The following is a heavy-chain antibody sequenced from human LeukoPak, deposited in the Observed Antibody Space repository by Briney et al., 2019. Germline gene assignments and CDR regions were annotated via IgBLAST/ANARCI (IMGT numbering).Heavy chain of an antibody. J-gene: IGHJ4*02. CDR1: GFTFSRHG. CDR3: AREGAAAGTVDY. V-gene: IGHV3-30*02. Sequence: GGSLRLSCAASGFTFSRHGMHWVRQAPGKGLEGVAFIRYDGSEKYYGDSVKGRFTISRDSAKNSLYLQMNSLRAEDTAVYYCAREGAAAGTVDYWGQGTLVTVSS. D-gene: IGHD6-13*01. CDR2: IRYDGSEK.